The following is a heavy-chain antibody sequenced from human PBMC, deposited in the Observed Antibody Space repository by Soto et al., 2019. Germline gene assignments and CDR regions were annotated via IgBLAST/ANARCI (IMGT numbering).Heavy chain of an antibody. Sequence: QVQLVQSGAEVKKPVASVKVSCKASGYTFTGYYMHWVRQAPGQGLEWMGWINPNSGGTNYAQKFQGRVTMTRDTSISTAYMELSRLRSDDTAVYYCAREWIQLWLSYYYYGMDVWGQGTTVTVSS. CDR2: INPNSGGT. V-gene: IGHV1-2*02. D-gene: IGHD5-18*01. J-gene: IGHJ6*02. CDR1: GYTFTGYY. CDR3: AREWIQLWLSYYYYGMDV.